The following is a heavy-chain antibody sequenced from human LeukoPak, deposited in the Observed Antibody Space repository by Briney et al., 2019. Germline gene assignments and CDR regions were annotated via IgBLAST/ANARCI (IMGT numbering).Heavy chain of an antibody. CDR2: IYHSGST. Sequence: SETLSLTCTVSGYSISSGYYWGWIRQPPGKGLEWIGSIYHSGSTYYNPSLKSRVTISVDTSKNQFSLKLSSVTAADTAVYYCARSGGPLNWFDPWGQGTPVTVSS. V-gene: IGHV4-38-2*02. J-gene: IGHJ5*02. CDR1: GYSISSGYY. CDR3: ARSGGPLNWFDP.